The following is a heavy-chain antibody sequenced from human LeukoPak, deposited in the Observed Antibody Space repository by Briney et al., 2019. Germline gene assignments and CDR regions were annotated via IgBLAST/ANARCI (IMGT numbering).Heavy chain of an antibody. V-gene: IGHV4-39*02. CDR2: IYYSGTN. Sequence: SETLSLTCTLSGGSTISSSYYWGWIRQPRGKGLEWIGCIYYSGTNYSSLYLKSRVTISVDTSKNHFSRKLSSVTAADPAVYYCGRRSCYCSITSCSVWFDPGGQGNLVTVPS. J-gene: IGHJ5*02. D-gene: IGHD2-2*01. CDR1: GGSTISSSYY. CDR3: GRRSCYCSITSCSVWFDP.